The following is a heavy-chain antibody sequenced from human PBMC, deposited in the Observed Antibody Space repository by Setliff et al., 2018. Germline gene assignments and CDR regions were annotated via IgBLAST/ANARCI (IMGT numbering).Heavy chain of an antibody. D-gene: IGHD3-3*01. CDR3: ANGMFYDFWSNYPYYFGMDV. V-gene: IGHV3-23*01. J-gene: IGHJ6*02. Sequence: GGSLRLSCAASGFTFSGYAMTWVRQAPGKGLGWVSAISGSGDSTFYADSVKGRFTISRDNSKNTLYLQMNSLTAEDTAVYYCANGMFYDFWSNYPYYFGMDVWGQGTTVTVSS. CDR2: ISGSGDST. CDR1: GFTFSGYA.